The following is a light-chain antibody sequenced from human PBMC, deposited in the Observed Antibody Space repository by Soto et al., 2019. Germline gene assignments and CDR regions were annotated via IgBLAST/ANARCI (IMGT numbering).Light chain of an antibody. CDR3: QSYGNSTSGSL. CDR1: SSNIGAGYD. Sequence: QSVLTQPPSVSGAPGQRVTISCTGSSSNIGAGYDVHWYQQLPGTAPKLLIYGDSNRPSGVPDRFSGSKSGTSTSLAITGLRAEDETDYYGQSYGNSTSGSLFCTGTKPTVL. CDR2: GDS. J-gene: IGLJ1*01. V-gene: IGLV1-40*01.